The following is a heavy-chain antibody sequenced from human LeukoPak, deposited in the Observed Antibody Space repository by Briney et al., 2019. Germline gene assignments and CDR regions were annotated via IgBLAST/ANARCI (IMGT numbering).Heavy chain of an antibody. V-gene: IGHV3-11*01. CDR3: ARDGYNFLHPIDY. J-gene: IGHJ4*02. CDR1: GFTFSDYY. Sequence: PGGSLRLSCAASGFTFSDYYMSWIRQAPGKGLEWVSYISSSGSTIYYADSVKGQFTISRDNAKNSLYLQMNSLRAEDTAVYYCARDGYNFLHPIDYWGQGTLVTVSS. CDR2: ISSSGSTI. D-gene: IGHD5-24*01.